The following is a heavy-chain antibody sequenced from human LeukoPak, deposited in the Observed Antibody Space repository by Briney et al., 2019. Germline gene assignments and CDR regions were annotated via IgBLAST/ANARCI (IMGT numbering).Heavy chain of an antibody. J-gene: IGHJ4*02. CDR1: GGSISSYY. V-gene: IGHV4-4*07. D-gene: IGHD3-3*01. CDR2: IYTSGST. Sequence: PSETLSLTCTVSGGSISSYYWSWIRQPAGKGLERIGRIYTSGSTNYNPSLKSRVTMSIDTSKNQFSLKLSSVTAADTAVYYCARDRNYDFWSGYYSFGYWGQGTLVTVSS. CDR3: ARDRNYDFWSGYYSFGY.